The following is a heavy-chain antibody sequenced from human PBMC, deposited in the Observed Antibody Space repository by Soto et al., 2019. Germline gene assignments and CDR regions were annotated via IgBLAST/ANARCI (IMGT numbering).Heavy chain of an antibody. D-gene: IGHD3-10*01. CDR1: GGSISSYY. V-gene: IGHV4-59*01. CDR3: ARSLITMVREINWFDP. CDR2: IYYSGST. J-gene: IGHJ5*02. Sequence: PSETLSLTCTVSGGSISSYYWSWIRQPPGKGLEWIGYIYYSGSTNYNPSLKSRVTISVDTSKNQFSLKLSSVTAADTAVYYCARSLITMVREINWFDPWGQGTLVTVSS.